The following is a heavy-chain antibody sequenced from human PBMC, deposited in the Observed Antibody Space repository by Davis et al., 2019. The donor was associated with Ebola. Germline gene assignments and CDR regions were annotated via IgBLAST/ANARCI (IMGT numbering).Heavy chain of an antibody. CDR1: GFTVSSNY. Sequence: GESLKISCAASGFTVSSNYMSWVRQAPGKGLEWVSVIYSGGSTYYADSVKGRFTISRDNSKNTLYLQMNSLRAEDTAVYYCATPSGDAGITVVARKGAFDYWGQGTLVTVSS. D-gene: IGHD5-12*01. CDR3: ATPSGDAGITVVARKGAFDY. CDR2: IYSGGST. J-gene: IGHJ4*02. V-gene: IGHV3-53*01.